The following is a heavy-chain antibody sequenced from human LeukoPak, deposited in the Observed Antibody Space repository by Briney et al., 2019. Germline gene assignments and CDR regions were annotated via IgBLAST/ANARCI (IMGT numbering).Heavy chain of an antibody. CDR2: IWHDGSSK. V-gene: IGHV3-33*06. D-gene: IGHD4-11*01. CDR1: GFTFSHYA. J-gene: IGHJ4*02. CDR3: AKDAQRGFDYSSALDY. Sequence: GGSLRLTCSASGFTFSHYAMHWVRQAPGKGLDWVAVIWHDGSSKYYADSVKGRFTISRDNSRKTVSLQMNSLRAEDTAVYYCAKDAQRGFDYSSALDYWGQGRLVTVSS.